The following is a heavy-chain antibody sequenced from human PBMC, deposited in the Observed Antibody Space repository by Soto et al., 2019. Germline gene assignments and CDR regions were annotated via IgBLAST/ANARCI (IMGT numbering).Heavy chain of an antibody. Sequence: EVQLVESGGGLVQPGRSLRLSCAASGFSFDDYAMHWVRQAPGKGLEWVSVISWNSGSIGYADSVKGRFTISRDNAKYSLYLQMNSLRTEDTALYYCAKDRSDFWCPYSKNAFDIWGQGTMVTVSS. CDR3: AKDRSDFWCPYSKNAFDI. J-gene: IGHJ3*02. D-gene: IGHD3-3*01. CDR2: ISWNSGSI. V-gene: IGHV3-9*01. CDR1: GFSFDDYA.